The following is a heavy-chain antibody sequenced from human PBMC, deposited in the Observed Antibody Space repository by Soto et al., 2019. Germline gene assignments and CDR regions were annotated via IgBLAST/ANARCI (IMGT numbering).Heavy chain of an antibody. Sequence: QVQVVQSGAEVKKPGASVKVSCKASGYTFTSYAMHWVRQAPGQRLEWMGWINPGNGNTKNSQKFQGSVTITRDTSASTAYMELSSLRSEDTAVYYCARGASSVTTFYFDLWGRGTLVTVSS. V-gene: IGHV1-3*01. J-gene: IGHJ2*01. CDR2: INPGNGNT. CDR3: ARGASSVTTFYFDL. D-gene: IGHD4-17*01. CDR1: GYTFTSYA.